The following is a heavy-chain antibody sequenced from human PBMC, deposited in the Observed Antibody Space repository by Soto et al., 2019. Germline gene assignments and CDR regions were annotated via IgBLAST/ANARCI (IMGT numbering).Heavy chain of an antibody. CDR2: ISWSSGSI. V-gene: IGHV3-9*01. CDR1: GFTFDDYA. D-gene: IGHD3-10*01. J-gene: IGHJ6*03. CDR3: AARGPQVYYYYYDMDV. Sequence: PGGSLRLSCAASGFTFDDYAMHWVRQAPGKGLEWVSGISWSSGSIGYADSVKGRFTISRDNAKNSLYLQMNSLRAEDTALYYCAARGPQVYYYYYDMDVWGKGTTVTVSS.